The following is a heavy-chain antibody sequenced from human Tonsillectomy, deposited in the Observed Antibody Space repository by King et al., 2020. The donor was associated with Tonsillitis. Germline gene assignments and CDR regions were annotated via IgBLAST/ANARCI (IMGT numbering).Heavy chain of an antibody. CDR3: ARGAAGYFDY. CDR2: INHSGST. J-gene: IGHJ4*02. CDR1: GGSVSGYY. Sequence: VQLQQWGAGLLKPSETLSLTCAVYGGSVSGYYWSWIRQPPGKGLEWIGEINHSGSTNYNPSLKSRVTISVDTSKNQFSLKLSSVTAADTAVYYCARGAAGYFDYWGQGTLVTVSS. V-gene: IGHV4-34*01. D-gene: IGHD6-13*01.